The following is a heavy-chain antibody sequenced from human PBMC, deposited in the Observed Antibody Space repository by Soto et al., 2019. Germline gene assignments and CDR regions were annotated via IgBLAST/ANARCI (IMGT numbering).Heavy chain of an antibody. CDR2: INPNSGGT. CDR1: GYTFTGYY. Sequence: ASVKVSCKDSGYTFTGYYMHWVRQAPGQGLEWMGWINPNSGGTNYAQKFQGWVTMTRDTSISTAYMELSRLRSDDTAVYYCARQKISTTSDYYYYGMDVWGQGTTVTVSS. CDR3: ARQKISTTSDYYYYGMDV. D-gene: IGHD2-2*01. J-gene: IGHJ6*02. V-gene: IGHV1-2*04.